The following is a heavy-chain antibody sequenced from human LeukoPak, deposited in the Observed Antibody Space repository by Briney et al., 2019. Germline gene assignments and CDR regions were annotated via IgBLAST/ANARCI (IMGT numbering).Heavy chain of an antibody. CDR1: GGSVSSGSYY. J-gene: IGHJ5*02. Sequence: SETLSLTCTVSGGSVSSGSYYWSWIRQPPGKGLEWIGYIYYSGSTNYNPSLKSRVTISVDTSKNQFSLKLSSVTAADTAVYYCARAGHRDCSGGSCYYHWGQGTLVTVSS. CDR3: ARAGHRDCSGGSCYYH. CDR2: IYYSGST. D-gene: IGHD2-15*01. V-gene: IGHV4-61*01.